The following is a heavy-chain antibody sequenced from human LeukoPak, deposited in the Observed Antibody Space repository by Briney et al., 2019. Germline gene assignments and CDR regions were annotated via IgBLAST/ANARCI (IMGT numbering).Heavy chain of an antibody. J-gene: IGHJ4*02. CDR3: ARGKVGASPFDY. CDR1: GYTFTGYY. V-gene: IGHV1-2*02. Sequence: ASVKVSCKASGYTFTGYYMHWVRQAPGQGLEWMGWINPNSGGTNYAQKFQGRVTMTRDTSISTAYMELSRLRSDNTAVYYCARGKVGASPFDYWGQGTLVTVSS. CDR2: INPNSGGT. D-gene: IGHD1-26*01.